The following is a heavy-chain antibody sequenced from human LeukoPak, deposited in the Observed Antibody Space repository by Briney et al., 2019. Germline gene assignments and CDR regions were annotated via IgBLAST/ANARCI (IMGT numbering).Heavy chain of an antibody. CDR3: ARVKNRIAAAGTGWFDT. CDR1: GGSFSGYY. CDR2: INHSGST. D-gene: IGHD6-13*01. J-gene: IGHJ5*02. Sequence: SETLSLTCAVYGGSFSGYYWSWIRQPPGKGLEWIGEINHSGSTNYNPSLKSRVTISVDTSKNQFSLKLSSVTAADTAVYYCARVKNRIAAAGTGWFDTWGQGTLVTVSS. V-gene: IGHV4-34*01.